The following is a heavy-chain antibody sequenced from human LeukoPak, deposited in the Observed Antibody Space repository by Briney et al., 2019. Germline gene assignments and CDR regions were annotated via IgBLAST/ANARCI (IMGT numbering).Heavy chain of an antibody. V-gene: IGHV3-33*01. CDR2: IWYDGSNK. CDR1: GFTFSSYA. J-gene: IGHJ4*02. CDR3: ARDPGPATAFYFDY. Sequence: GRSLRLSCAAPGFTFSSYAMHWVRQAPGKGLEWVAVIWYDGSNKYYADSVKGRFTISRDNSKNSLYLQMNSLRAEDTAVFYCARDPGPATAFYFDYWGQGTLVTVSS. D-gene: IGHD2-2*01.